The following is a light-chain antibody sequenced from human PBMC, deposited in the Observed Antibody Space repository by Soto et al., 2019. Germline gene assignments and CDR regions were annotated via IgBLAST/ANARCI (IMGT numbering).Light chain of an antibody. CDR1: QGIRND. V-gene: IGKV1-6*01. J-gene: IGKJ4*01. CDR3: LQDYNFPLT. CDR2: AAS. Sequence: AIQKTQAPSSLSASVGDRVTITCRASQGIRNDLGWYQQKPGKAPKLLIYAASSLQSGVPSRFSGSGSGTDFTLTISSLQPEDFATYYCLQDYNFPLTFGGGTKVDIK.